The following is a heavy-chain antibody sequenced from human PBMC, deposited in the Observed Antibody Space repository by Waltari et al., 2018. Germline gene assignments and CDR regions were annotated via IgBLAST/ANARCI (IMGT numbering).Heavy chain of an antibody. CDR3: AKDPFSGSYFDY. D-gene: IGHD1-26*01. CDR1: GFTFSSYG. CDR2: IRYDGSNK. V-gene: IGHV3-30*02. J-gene: IGHJ4*02. Sequence: QVQLVESGGGVVQPGGSLRLPCAASGFTFSSYGMHWVRQAPGKGLAWVAFIRYDGSNKYYADSVKGRFTISRDNSKNTLYLQMNSLRAEDTAVYYCAKDPFSGSYFDYWGQGTLVTVSS.